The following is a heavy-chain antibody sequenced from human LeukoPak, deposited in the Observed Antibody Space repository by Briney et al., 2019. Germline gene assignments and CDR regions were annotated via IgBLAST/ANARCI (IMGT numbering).Heavy chain of an antibody. CDR3: ARDGGVATIYYYFDY. V-gene: IGHV3-33*08. Sequence: PGRSLRLSCAASGFTFSSYAMHWVRQAPGKGLEWVAVIWYDGSNKYYADSVKGRFTISRDNSKNTLYLQMNSLRAEDTAVYYCARDGGVATIYYYFDYWGQGTLVTVSS. CDR1: GFTFSSYA. J-gene: IGHJ4*02. CDR2: IWYDGSNK. D-gene: IGHD5-12*01.